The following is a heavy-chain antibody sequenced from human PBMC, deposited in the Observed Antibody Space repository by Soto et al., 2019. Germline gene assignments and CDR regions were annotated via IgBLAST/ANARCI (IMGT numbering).Heavy chain of an antibody. D-gene: IGHD2-15*01. Sequence: GSLRLGGTASGFTGNTQCMHWVRQAPGKGLVWVSRIYFDGITTNYADSVKGRLTVSRDNAKNTVYLHVNTLRDEDTAVYYCARGGAMVVDYWGQGTLVTVSS. V-gene: IGHV3-74*01. CDR3: ARGGAMVVDY. J-gene: IGHJ4*02. CDR2: IYFDGITT. CDR1: GFTGNTQC.